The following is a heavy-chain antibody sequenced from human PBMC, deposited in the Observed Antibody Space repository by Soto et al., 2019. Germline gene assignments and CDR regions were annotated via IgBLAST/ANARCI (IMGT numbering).Heavy chain of an antibody. CDR1: GYSFTSYW. CDR3: ARTPLLWFGESSWFDP. V-gene: IGHV5-51*01. D-gene: IGHD3-10*01. J-gene: IGHJ5*02. CDR2: IYPGDSDT. Sequence: GESLKISCKGSGYSFTSYWIGWVRQMPGKGLEWMGIIYPGDSDTRYSPSFQGQVTISADKSISTAYLQWSSLKASDTAMYYCARTPLLWFGESSWFDPWGQGTLVTVSS.